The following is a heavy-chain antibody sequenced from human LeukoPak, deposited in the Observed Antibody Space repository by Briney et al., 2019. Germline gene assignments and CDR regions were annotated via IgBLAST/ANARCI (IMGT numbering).Heavy chain of an antibody. Sequence: GRSLRLSCAASGFTFDDYAMQWVRQAPGKGLEWVSGISWNSGSIGYADSVKGRFTISRDNAKNSLYLQMNSLRAEDTALYYCAKAINYYGSGTYYNHWGQGTLVTVSS. D-gene: IGHD3-10*01. CDR2: ISWNSGSI. V-gene: IGHV3-9*01. J-gene: IGHJ5*02. CDR3: AKAINYYGSGTYYNH. CDR1: GFTFDDYA.